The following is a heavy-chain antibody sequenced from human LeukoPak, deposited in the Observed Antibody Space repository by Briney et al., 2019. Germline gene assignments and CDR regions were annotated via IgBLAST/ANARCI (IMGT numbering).Heavy chain of an antibody. J-gene: IGHJ4*02. V-gene: IGHV3-23*01. CDR2: ISGSGGST. Sequence: PGGSLRLSCAASGFTFSSYAMSWVRQAPGKVLEWVSAISGSGGSTYYADSVKGRFTISRDNSKNTLYLQMNSLRAEDTAVYYCAQSGELLRPFDYWGQGTLVTVSS. CDR1: GFTFSSYA. D-gene: IGHD1-26*01. CDR3: AQSGELLRPFDY.